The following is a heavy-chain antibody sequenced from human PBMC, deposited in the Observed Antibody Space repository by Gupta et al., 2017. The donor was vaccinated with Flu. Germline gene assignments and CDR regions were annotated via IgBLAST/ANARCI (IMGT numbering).Heavy chain of an antibody. D-gene: IGHD1-26*01. J-gene: IGHJ4*02. CDR2: IWYDGSNK. V-gene: IGHV3-33*01. CDR1: SYG. CDR3: ARGDYSGSQYYFDY. Sequence: SYGMHWVRQAPGKGLEWVAVIWYDGSNKYYADSVKGRFTISRDNSKNTLYLQMNSLRAEDTAVYYCARGDYSGSQYYFDYWGQGTLVTVSS.